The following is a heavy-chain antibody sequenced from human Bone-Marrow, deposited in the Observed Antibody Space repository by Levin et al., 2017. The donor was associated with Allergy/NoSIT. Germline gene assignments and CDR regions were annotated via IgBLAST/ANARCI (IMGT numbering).Heavy chain of an antibody. CDR1: GFTFNDYA. Sequence: GESLKISCAASGFTFNDYAMTWVRQAPGKGLQWVASVSGSGQRTYYADSVKGRFTISRDNFKNALYLQMDSLRADDTAVYYCVKEQQDSSMVNGVAGFDFWGQGTLGTVSS. V-gene: IGHV3-23*01. CDR3: VKEQQDSSMVNGVAGFDF. J-gene: IGHJ5*01. CDR2: VSGSGQRT. D-gene: IGHD6-19*01.